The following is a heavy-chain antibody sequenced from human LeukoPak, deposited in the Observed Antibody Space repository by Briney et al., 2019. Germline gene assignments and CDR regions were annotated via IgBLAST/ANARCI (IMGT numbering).Heavy chain of an antibody. J-gene: IGHJ4*02. CDR3: ARDRKEVGYDSSGYYSDY. CDR1: GFTFSSYW. CDR2: IKQDGSEK. Sequence: GGSLRLSCAAAGFTFSSYWMSWVRQAPGKGLEWVANIKQDGSEKYYVDSVKGRFTISRDNAKNSLYLQMNSLRAEDTAVYYCARDRKEVGYDSSGYYSDYWGQGTLVTVSS. D-gene: IGHD3-22*01. V-gene: IGHV3-7*01.